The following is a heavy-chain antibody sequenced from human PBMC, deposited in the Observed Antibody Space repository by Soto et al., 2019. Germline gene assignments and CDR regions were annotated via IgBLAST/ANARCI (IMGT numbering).Heavy chain of an antibody. V-gene: IGHV3-23*01. CDR3: AKGGTSGYYYIYYFDF. D-gene: IGHD3-22*01. J-gene: IGHJ4*02. CDR1: GFTFSNYA. CDR2: ISDTGGST. Sequence: GGSLRLSCAASGFTFSNYAMSWVRQAPGKGLEWVSVISDTGGSTYYADSVKGRFTISRDNSKNALFLEMSSLRAEDTAVYYCAKGGTSGYYYIYYFDFWGQGTQVTVSS.